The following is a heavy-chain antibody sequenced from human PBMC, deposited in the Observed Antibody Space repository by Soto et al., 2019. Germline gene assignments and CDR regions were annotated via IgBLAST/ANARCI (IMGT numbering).Heavy chain of an antibody. CDR3: ARVSIGVSAALTTYDP. CDR2: ISAHNGDT. J-gene: IGHJ5*02. V-gene: IGHV1-18*04. Sequence: QVQLVQSGAEVKKPGASVRVSCKASGYTFTTYGVSWVRQAPGQGLEWMGWISAHNGDTKYAQKFQGRITMTTDTSTSTVYMELRSLRSDDTAVYYCARVSIGVSAALTTYDPWGQGTLVTVSS. D-gene: IGHD2-2*01. CDR1: GYTFTTYG.